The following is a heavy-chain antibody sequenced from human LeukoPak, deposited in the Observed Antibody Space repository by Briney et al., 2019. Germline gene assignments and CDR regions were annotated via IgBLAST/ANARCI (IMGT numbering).Heavy chain of an antibody. CDR2: ISYDGSNK. J-gene: IGHJ5*02. Sequence: GGSLRLSCAASGFTFSSYAMHCVRQAPGKGLEWVAVISYDGSNKYYADSVKGRFTISRDNSKNTLYLQMNSLRAEDTAVYFCASGKYRYGDNWFDPWGQGTLVTVSS. CDR3: ASGKYRYGDNWFDP. CDR1: GFTFSSYA. D-gene: IGHD5-18*01. V-gene: IGHV3-30*04.